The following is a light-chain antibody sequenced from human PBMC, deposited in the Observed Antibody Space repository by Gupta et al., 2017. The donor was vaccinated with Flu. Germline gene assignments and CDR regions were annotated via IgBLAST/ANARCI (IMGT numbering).Light chain of an antibody. J-gene: IGKJ5*01. CDR1: QDIDIY. CDR2: AAS. Sequence: PTPLSASVGDRVTITCRASQDIDIYLAWFQQKPGQAPKSLIYAASTLQNGVPSKFSGSGSGTEFTLTISSLEPDDIATYYCQQYDTYPRSFGQGTRLEIK. CDR3: QQYDTYPRS. V-gene: IGKV1-16*02.